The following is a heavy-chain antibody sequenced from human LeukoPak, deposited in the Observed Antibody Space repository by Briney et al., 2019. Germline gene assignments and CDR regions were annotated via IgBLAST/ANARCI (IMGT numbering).Heavy chain of an antibody. Sequence: ASVTVSCKASGYTFTSYGISWVRQAPGQGLEWMGWISAYNGNTNYAQKLQGRVTMTTDTSTSTAYMELRSLRSDDTAVYYCARDGYCSGGSCYSEYYYYYYMDVWGKGTTVTISS. CDR1: GYTFTSYG. V-gene: IGHV1-18*01. J-gene: IGHJ6*03. CDR3: ARDGYCSGGSCYSEYYYYYYMDV. CDR2: ISAYNGNT. D-gene: IGHD2-15*01.